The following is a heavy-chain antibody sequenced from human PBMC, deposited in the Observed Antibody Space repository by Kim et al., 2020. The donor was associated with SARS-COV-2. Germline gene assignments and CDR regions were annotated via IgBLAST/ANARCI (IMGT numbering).Heavy chain of an antibody. CDR2: IKSKTDGGTT. CDR3: TTPVKAENTAMVGYYYYYYGMDV. Sequence: GGSLRLSCAASGFTFSNAWMSWVRQAPGKGLEWVGRIKSKTDGGTTDYAAPVKGRFTISRDDSKNTLYLQMNSLKTEDTAVYYCTTPVKAENTAMVGYYYYYYGMDVWGQGTTVTVSS. D-gene: IGHD5-18*01. J-gene: IGHJ6*02. CDR1: GFTFSNAW. V-gene: IGHV3-15*01.